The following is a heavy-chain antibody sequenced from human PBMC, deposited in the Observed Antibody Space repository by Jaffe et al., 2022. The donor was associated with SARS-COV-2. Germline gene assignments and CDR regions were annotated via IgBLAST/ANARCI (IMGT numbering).Heavy chain of an antibody. J-gene: IGHJ3*02. Sequence: EVQLVESGGGLVKPGGSLRLSCAASGFTFSNAWMSWVRQAPGKGLEWVGRIKSKTDGGTTDYAAPVKGRFTISRDDSKNTLYLQMNSLKTEDTAVYYCTTDGAAVGITMIVVVKEWDAFDIWGQGTMVTVSS. CDR3: TTDGAAVGITMIVVVKEWDAFDI. D-gene: IGHD3-22*01. CDR2: IKSKTDGGTT. CDR1: GFTFSNAW. V-gene: IGHV3-15*01.